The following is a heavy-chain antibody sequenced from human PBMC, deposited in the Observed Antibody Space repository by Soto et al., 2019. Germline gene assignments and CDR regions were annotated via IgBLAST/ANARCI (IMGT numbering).Heavy chain of an antibody. D-gene: IGHD2-2*01. V-gene: IGHV1-69*13. CDR1: GGTFSSYA. CDR2: IIPIFGTA. Sequence: VASVKVSCKASGGTFSSYAISWVRQAPGQGLEWMGGIIPIFGTANYAQKFQGRVTITADESTSTAYMELSSLRSEDTAVYYCARIPSRSPQLYDLCHWGQGTLCT. CDR3: ARIPSRSPQLYDLCH. J-gene: IGHJ4*02.